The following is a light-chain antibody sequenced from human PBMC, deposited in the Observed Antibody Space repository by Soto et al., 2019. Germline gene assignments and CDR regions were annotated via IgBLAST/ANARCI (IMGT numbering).Light chain of an antibody. CDR3: QHYNSYSEA. CDR1: QTISSW. V-gene: IGKV1-5*03. J-gene: IGKJ1*01. CDR2: KAS. Sequence: DIQMTQSPSTLSGSVGDRVTSTCRASQTISSWLAWYQQKPGKAPKLLLYKASTLQSGVPSRFSGSGSGTEFTLTITSLQPDDFATYYCQHYNSYSEAFGQGTKVDIK.